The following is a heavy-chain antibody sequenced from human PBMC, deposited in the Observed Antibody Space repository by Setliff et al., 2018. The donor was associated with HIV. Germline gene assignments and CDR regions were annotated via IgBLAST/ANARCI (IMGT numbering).Heavy chain of an antibody. CDR3: ARDPTYYYDTGGPYDAFDI. D-gene: IGHD3-22*01. CDR2: INQDGGET. Sequence: LRLSCAASGFTFSGYWMSWVRQAPGKGLEWVANINQDGGETYYKDSVKGRLAISRDNANHSLHLQMNSLRAEDTAVYYCARDPTYYYDTGGPYDAFDIWGQGTMVTVSS. J-gene: IGHJ3*02. CDR1: GFTFSGYW. V-gene: IGHV3-7*01.